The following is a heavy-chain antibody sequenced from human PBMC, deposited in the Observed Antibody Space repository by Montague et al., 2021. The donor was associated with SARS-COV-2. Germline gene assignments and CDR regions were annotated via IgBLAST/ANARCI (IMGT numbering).Heavy chain of an antibody. J-gene: IGHJ4*02. V-gene: IGHV6-1*01. CDR2: TYYRSKWYN. D-gene: IGHD1-14*01. CDR1: GDSVSSNIAA. CDR3: TQERGPGRTTWHYFAY. Sequence: CAISGDSVSSNIAAWNWIRQSPSRGLEWLGRTYYRSKWYNDYTVSVRSRITISPDTSKNQFSLQLNSVTPEDTAVYYCTQERGPGRTTWHYFAYWGQGTLVTVSS.